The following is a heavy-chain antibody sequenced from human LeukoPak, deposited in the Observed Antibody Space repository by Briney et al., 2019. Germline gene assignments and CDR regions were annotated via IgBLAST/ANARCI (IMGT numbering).Heavy chain of an antibody. J-gene: IGHJ4*02. Sequence: GGSLRLSCAASGFTFSNYWMHWVRQAPGKGLVWVSRLNGDGGTTRYADSVKGRFTISRDNAKNSLYLQMNSLRAEDTAVYYCARGSTYYDSSGQVPFDYWGQGTQVTVSS. CDR1: GFTFSNYW. D-gene: IGHD3-22*01. V-gene: IGHV3-74*01. CDR2: LNGDGGTT. CDR3: ARGSTYYDSSGQVPFDY.